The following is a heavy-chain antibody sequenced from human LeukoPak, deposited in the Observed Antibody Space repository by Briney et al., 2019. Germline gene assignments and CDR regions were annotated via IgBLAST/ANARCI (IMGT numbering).Heavy chain of an antibody. CDR3: ARAPKYYYDSSGQPGAFDI. D-gene: IGHD3-22*01. V-gene: IGHV3-66*02. J-gene: IGHJ3*02. CDR1: GFTVGSNY. Sequence: GGSLRLSCAASGFTVGSNYMSWVRQAPGKGLEWVSVIYSGGSTYYADSVKGRFTISRDNSKNTLYLQMNSLRAEDTAVYYCARAPKYYYDSSGQPGAFDIWGQGTMVTVSS. CDR2: IYSGGST.